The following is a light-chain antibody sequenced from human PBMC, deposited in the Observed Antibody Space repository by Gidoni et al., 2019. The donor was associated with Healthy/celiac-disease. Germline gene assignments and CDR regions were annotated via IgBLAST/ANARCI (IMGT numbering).Light chain of an antibody. Sequence: DIQMTQSPSSLSASVGDRVTITCQASQDISNYLNWYQQKSGKAPKLLIYDASNLETGVPSRFSGNGSGTDFTFTISSLQPEDIATYYCRQYDNLPYTFGQGTKLEIK. J-gene: IGKJ2*01. V-gene: IGKV1-33*01. CDR2: DAS. CDR1: QDISNY. CDR3: RQYDNLPYT.